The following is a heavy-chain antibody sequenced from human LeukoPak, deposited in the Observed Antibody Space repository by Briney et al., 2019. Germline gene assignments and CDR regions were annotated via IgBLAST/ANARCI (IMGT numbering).Heavy chain of an antibody. CDR3: AKSNGGDIVVVVAAAFDY. J-gene: IGHJ4*02. D-gene: IGHD2-15*01. CDR1: GFTFSTYD. Sequence: GSLRLSCAASGFTFSTYDMHWVRQATGKGLEWVSAISGSGGSTYYADSVKGRFTISRDNSKNTLYLQMNSLRAEDTAVYYCAKSNGGDIVVVVAAAFDYWGQGTLVTVSS. V-gene: IGHV3-23*01. CDR2: ISGSGGST.